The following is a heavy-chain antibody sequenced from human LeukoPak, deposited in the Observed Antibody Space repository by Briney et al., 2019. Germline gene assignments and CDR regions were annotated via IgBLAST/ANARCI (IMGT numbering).Heavy chain of an antibody. V-gene: IGHV1-18*01. CDR2: ISAYNGNT. Sequence: ASVKVSCKASGYTFTSYGISWVRQAPGQGLEWMGWISAYNGNTNYAQKLQGRVTMTTDASTSTAYMELRSLRSDDTAVYYCARVFSSGSFDDYWGQGTLVTVSS. CDR3: ARVFSSGSFDDY. D-gene: IGHD1-26*01. CDR1: GYTFTSYG. J-gene: IGHJ4*02.